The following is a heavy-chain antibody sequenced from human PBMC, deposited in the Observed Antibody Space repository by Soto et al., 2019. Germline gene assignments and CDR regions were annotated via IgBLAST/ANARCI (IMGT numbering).Heavy chain of an antibody. CDR2: IYYSGST. J-gene: IGHJ4*02. CDR3: ARDRPSSGWINYFDY. Sequence: SETLSLTCTVSGGSVSSGSYYWSWIRQPPGKGLEWIGYIYYSGSTNYNPSLKSRVTISVDTSKNQFSLKLSSVTAADTAVYYCARDRPSSGWINYFDYWGQGTLVTVSS. D-gene: IGHD6-19*01. V-gene: IGHV4-61*01. CDR1: GGSVSSGSYY.